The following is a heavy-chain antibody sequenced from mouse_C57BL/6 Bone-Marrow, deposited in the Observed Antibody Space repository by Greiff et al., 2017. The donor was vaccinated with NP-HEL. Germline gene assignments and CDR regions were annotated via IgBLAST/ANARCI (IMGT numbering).Heavy chain of an antibody. V-gene: IGHV1-78*01. CDR3: ARKDYGSSYGYFDY. D-gene: IGHD1-1*01. J-gene: IGHJ2*01. CDR2: IYPRDGST. Sequence: LVESDAELVKPGASVKISCKVSGYTFTDHTIHWMKQRPEQGLEWIGYIYPRDGSTKYNEKFKGKATLTADKSSSTAYMQLNSLTSEDSAVYFCARKDYGSSYGYFDYWGQGTTLTVSS. CDR1: GYTFTDHT.